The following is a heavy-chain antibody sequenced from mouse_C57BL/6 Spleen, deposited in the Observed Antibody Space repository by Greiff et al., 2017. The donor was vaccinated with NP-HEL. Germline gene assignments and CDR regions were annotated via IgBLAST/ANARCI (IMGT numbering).Heavy chain of an antibody. V-gene: IGHV1-39*01. CDR1: GYSFTDYN. J-gene: IGHJ1*03. CDR3: ARRGDSYGSSPYFDV. CDR2: INPNYGTT. Sequence: LMESGASVKISCKASGYSFTDYNMNWVKQSNGKSLEWIGVINPNYGTTSYNQKFKGKATLTVDQSSSTAYMQLNSLTSEDSAVYYCARRGDSYGSSPYFDVWGTGTTVTVSS. D-gene: IGHD1-1*01.